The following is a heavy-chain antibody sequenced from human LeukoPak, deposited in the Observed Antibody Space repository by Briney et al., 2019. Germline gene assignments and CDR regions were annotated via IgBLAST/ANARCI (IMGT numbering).Heavy chain of an antibody. CDR2: IIPSGHTT. Sequence: GGSLRLSCAASGFTFSSYEMNWVRQAPGKGLEWVSGIIPSGHTTYYADSVRGRFTISRDNSRNTVYLQMNSLRAEDTAVYYCAKDDRWLQFCCWGQGTLVTVSA. CDR3: AKDDRWLQFCC. D-gene: IGHD5-24*01. J-gene: IGHJ4*02. V-gene: IGHV3-23*01. CDR1: GFTFSSYE.